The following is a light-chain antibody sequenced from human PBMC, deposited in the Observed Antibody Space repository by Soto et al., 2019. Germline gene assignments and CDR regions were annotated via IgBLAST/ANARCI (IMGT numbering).Light chain of an antibody. CDR1: QDISNF. Sequence: DIQMTQSPSSLSAYVGDTVTITCRASQDISNFLAWFQQKPGKAPKPLISAASSLQSGVPSKFSGSGSGTEFTLTISSLQPEDFATYYCQQYHSYPVTFGGGTQVEIK. CDR3: QQYHSYPVT. V-gene: IGKV1-16*02. CDR2: AAS. J-gene: IGKJ4*01.